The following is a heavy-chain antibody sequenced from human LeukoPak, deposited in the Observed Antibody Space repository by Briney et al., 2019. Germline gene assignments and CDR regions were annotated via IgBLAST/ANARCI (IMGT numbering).Heavy chain of an antibody. V-gene: IGHV3-11*01. CDR2: SSSSGSTI. Sequence: GGSLRLSCAASGYTFSDYYMSWFRQAPGKGLEWVSYSSSSGSTIYYADSVKGRFTISRDNAKNSLYLQMNSLRAEDTAVYYCARVATYYYDSSGYPYDAFDTWGQGTMVTVSS. CDR1: GYTFSDYY. CDR3: ARVATYYYDSSGYPYDAFDT. D-gene: IGHD3-22*01. J-gene: IGHJ3*02.